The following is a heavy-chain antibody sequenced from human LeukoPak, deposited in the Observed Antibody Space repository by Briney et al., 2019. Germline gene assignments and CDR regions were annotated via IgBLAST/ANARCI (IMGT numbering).Heavy chain of an antibody. CDR2: IYYSGST. J-gene: IGHJ6*03. CDR1: GGSISSYY. Sequence: SETLSLTCTVSGGSISSYYWSWIRQPPGKGLEWIGYIYYSGSTNYNPSLKSRVTISLDTSKNQFSLKLSSVTAADTAVYYCAREGLTSAGNYYYYYMDVWGKGTTVTVSS. V-gene: IGHV4-59*01. CDR3: AREGLTSAGNYYYYYMDV.